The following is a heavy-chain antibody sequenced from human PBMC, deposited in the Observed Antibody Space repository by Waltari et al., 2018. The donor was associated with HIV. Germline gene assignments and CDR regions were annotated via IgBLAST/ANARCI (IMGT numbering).Heavy chain of an antibody. Sequence: VRLVESGGGVIQPGGALSLSCAASGFNFSSFGLHWVRQVPGKGMDWVAFTPYDGSDEYYLTSVKGRFTISKDNSRGMLTLQMNSLRPEDTALYFCATDCEARGLESSVLDSWGQGTLVTVSS. CDR3: ATDCEARGLESSVLDS. CDR2: TPYDGSDE. CDR1: GFNFSSFG. D-gene: IGHD3-10*01. V-gene: IGHV3-30*02. J-gene: IGHJ4*02.